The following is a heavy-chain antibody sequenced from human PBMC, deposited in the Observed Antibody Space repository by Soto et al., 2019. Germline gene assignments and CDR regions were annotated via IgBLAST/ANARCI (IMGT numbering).Heavy chain of an antibody. CDR1: GGSFSCYY. Sequence: KPSETLSLTCAVYGGSFSCYYWTWIRQPPGKGLEWIGGINHRGGTNYNPSLQSRVTISVDTSKTQFSLQLTSVTAADTAVYYCARXGFCTTTSCRIGNWFDPWGQGTLVTVSS. D-gene: IGHD2-2*03. CDR2: INHRGGT. V-gene: IGHV4-34*01. CDR3: ARXGFCTTTSCRIGNWFDP. J-gene: IGHJ5*02.